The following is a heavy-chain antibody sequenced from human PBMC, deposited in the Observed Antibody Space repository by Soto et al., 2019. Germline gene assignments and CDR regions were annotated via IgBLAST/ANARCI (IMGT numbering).Heavy chain of an antibody. J-gene: IGHJ4*02. CDR3: ARGPGGFGDFSLDY. D-gene: IGHD3-10*01. CDR1: GDSISTYY. V-gene: IGHV4-4*07. CDR2: IFSGGST. Sequence: ASETLSLTCTVSGDSISTYYWSWIRQPAGKGLEWIGRIFSGGSTNYNPPLKSRVTMSIDTSKNQFSLKLTSLAAADTAVYYCARGPGGFGDFSLDYWGQGTLVTVSS.